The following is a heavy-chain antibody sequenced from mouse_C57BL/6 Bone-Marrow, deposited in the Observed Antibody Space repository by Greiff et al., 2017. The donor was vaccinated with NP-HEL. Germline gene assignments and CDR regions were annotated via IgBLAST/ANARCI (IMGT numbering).Heavy chain of an antibody. CDR3: ARPIFTTVVALEGY. V-gene: IGHV1-19*01. Sequence: DVKLQESGPVLVKPGASVKMSCKASGYTFTDYYMNWVKQSHGKSLEWIGVINPYNGGTSYNQKFKGKATLTVDKSSSTAYMELNSLTSEDSAVYYCARPIFTTVVALEGYWGKGTTLTGSS. CDR1: GYTFTDYY. J-gene: IGHJ2*01. CDR2: INPYNGGT. D-gene: IGHD1-1*01.